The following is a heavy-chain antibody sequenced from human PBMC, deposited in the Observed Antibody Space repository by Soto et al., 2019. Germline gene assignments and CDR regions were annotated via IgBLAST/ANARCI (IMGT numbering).Heavy chain of an antibody. D-gene: IGHD3-10*01. J-gene: IGHJ4*02. Sequence: PGGSLRLSCAASGFTFSSYSMNWVRQAPGKGLEWVSYISSSSTIYYADSVKGRFTISRDNAKNSLYLQMNSLRAEDTAVYYCARDGRLRWFGELFDYWGQGTLVTVSS. CDR1: GFTFSSYS. V-gene: IGHV3-48*01. CDR3: ARDGRLRWFGELFDY. CDR2: ISSSSTI.